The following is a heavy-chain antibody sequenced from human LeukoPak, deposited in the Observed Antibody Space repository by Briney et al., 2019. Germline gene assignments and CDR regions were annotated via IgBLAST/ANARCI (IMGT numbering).Heavy chain of an antibody. CDR2: INHSGST. Sequence: PSETLSLTCAVYGGSFSGYYWSWIRQPPGKGLEWIGEINHSGSTNYNPSLKSRVTISVDTSKNQFSLKLSSVTAADTAVYYCASHYYGSGSYSAGHFDYWGQGTLVTVSS. J-gene: IGHJ4*02. CDR3: ASHYYGSGSYSAGHFDY. CDR1: GGSFSGYY. V-gene: IGHV4-34*01. D-gene: IGHD3-10*01.